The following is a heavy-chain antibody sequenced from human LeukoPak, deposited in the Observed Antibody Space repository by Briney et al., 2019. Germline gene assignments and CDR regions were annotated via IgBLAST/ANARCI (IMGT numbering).Heavy chain of an antibody. J-gene: IGHJ4*02. CDR2: FDPEDGET. CDR1: GYTLTELS. CDR3: ATDPPRITMVRGPSDY. D-gene: IGHD3-10*01. V-gene: IGHV1-24*01. Sequence: ASVKVSCKGSGYTLTELSMHWVRQAPGKGLEWMGGFDPEDGETIYAQKFQGRVTMTEDTSTDTAYMELSSLRSEDTAVYYCATDPPRITMVRGPSDYWGQGTLVTVSS.